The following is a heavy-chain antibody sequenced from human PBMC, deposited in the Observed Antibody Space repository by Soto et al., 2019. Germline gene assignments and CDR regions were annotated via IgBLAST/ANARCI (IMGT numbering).Heavy chain of an antibody. V-gene: IGHV3-11*05. CDR1: GFTFSDYY. CDR2: ISSSTSHT. D-gene: IGHD6-13*01. J-gene: IGHJ4*02. CDR3: ARGRGAAADYFDF. Sequence: GGSLRLSCAVSGFTFSDYYMTWIRQAPGKGLEWVSYISSSTSHTNYADSVKGRFTISRDNAKNSLFLQMNSLRAEDTSVYYCARGRGAAADYFDFWGQGTLVTVSS.